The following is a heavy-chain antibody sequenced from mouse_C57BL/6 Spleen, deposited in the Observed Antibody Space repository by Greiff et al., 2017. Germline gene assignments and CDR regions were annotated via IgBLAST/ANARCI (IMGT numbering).Heavy chain of an antibody. Sequence: QVQLQQPGAELVKPGASVKMSCTASGYTFTSYWITWVKQRPGQGLEWIGDIYPGSGSTNYNEKFKSKATLTVDTSSSTAYMQLSSLTSEDSAVYYCARNPYYDYDNYYAMDYWGQGTSVTVSS. D-gene: IGHD2-4*01. J-gene: IGHJ4*01. CDR2: IYPGSGST. CDR3: ARNPYYDYDNYYAMDY. CDR1: GYTFTSYW. V-gene: IGHV1-55*01.